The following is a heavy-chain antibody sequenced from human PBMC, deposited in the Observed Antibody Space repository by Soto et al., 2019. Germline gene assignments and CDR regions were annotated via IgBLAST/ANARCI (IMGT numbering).Heavy chain of an antibody. CDR1: GFTFSSYA. J-gene: IGHJ3*02. V-gene: IGHV3-23*01. Sequence: PGGSLRLSCAASGFTFSSYAMSWVRQAPGKGLEWVSAISGSGGSTYYADSVKGRFTISRDNSKNTLYLQMNSLRAEDTAVYYCAKDREGNNWNDGTTDDAFDIWGQGTMVTVSS. D-gene: IGHD1-1*01. CDR2: ISGSGGST. CDR3: AKDREGNNWNDGTTDDAFDI.